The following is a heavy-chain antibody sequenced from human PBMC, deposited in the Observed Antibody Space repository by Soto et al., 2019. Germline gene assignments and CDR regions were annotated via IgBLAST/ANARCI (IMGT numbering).Heavy chain of an antibody. CDR1: GFTFSRYD. J-gene: IGHJ6*02. CDR3: ARSGPIFGVPGNGMDV. CDR2: VGTAGDT. V-gene: IGHV3-13*01. D-gene: IGHD3-3*01. Sequence: PVGSLRLSCAASGFTFSRYDMHWVRQATGKGLEWVSAVGTAGDTYYPGSVKGRFTISRDNAKNSSYLQMNSLRAGDTAVYYCARSGPIFGVPGNGMDVWGQGTTVTVSS.